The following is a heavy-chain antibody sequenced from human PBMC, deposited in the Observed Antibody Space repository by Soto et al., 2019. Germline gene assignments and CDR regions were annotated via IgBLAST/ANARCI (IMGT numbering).Heavy chain of an antibody. CDR3: AKESTVGSPGDYFDS. CDR1: GFTFSSYD. J-gene: IGHJ4*02. D-gene: IGHD1-26*01. CDR2: IGVYANT. Sequence: EVELLESGGDLVQPGGSLRLSCAASGFTFSSYDMTWVRQAPGKGLAWVSAIGVYANTYYADSVKGRFTISRDDSRNTVHLQLNSLRVDDTAVYYCAKESTVGSPGDYFDSWGQGTLVTVSS. V-gene: IGHV3-23*01.